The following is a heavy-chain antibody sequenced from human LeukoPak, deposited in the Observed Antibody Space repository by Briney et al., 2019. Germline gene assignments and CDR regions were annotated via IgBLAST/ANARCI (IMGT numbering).Heavy chain of an antibody. CDR1: GFTFSSYA. CDR2: IWYDGINK. CDR3: AKEGDGYNFEY. Sequence: GGSLRLSCAASGFTFSSYAMHWVRQAPGKGLEWVAFIWYDGINKYYTDSVKGRFTISRDNSKNTLYLQMNSLRAEDTAVYYCAKEGDGYNFEYWGQGTLVTVSS. J-gene: IGHJ4*02. V-gene: IGHV3-30*02. D-gene: IGHD5-12*01.